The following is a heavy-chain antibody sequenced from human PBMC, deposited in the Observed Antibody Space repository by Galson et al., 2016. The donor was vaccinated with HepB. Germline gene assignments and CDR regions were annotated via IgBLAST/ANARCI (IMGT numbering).Heavy chain of an antibody. CDR3: ARGRGSDAFDI. CDR2: ISSSSSYP. Sequence: SLRLSCAASGFMFSDYYMSWLRQAPGKGLEWVSYISSSSSYPNHADSVKGRFTISRDNTKKSLYLQMSGLRAEDTAVYYCARGRGSDAFDIWGQGTMVTLSS. CDR1: GFMFSDYY. V-gene: IGHV3-11*06. J-gene: IGHJ3*02. D-gene: IGHD3-10*01.